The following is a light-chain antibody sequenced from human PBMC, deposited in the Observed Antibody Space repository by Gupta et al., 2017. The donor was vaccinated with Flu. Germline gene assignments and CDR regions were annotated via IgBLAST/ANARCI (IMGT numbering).Light chain of an antibody. V-gene: IGKV1-39*01. CDR3: QQKDDTLNA. Sequence: PSSMSASVGDRVTITGRASQKISIYLDWYQQKPGKAPSLLIFAASRGKSGVPSRFSGSGFGTDFTLIVSSQQPEDFANYYCQQKDDTLNAFGHGTNVDIK. CDR2: AAS. CDR1: QKISIY. J-gene: IGKJ3*01.